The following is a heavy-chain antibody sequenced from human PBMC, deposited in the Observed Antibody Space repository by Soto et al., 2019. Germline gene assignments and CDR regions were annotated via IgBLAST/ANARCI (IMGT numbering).Heavy chain of an antibody. J-gene: IGHJ4*02. CDR1: DFTFSSYP. CDR2: ISSDGGST. CDR3: VNGAGTWTRDY. V-gene: IGHV3-64D*06. Sequence: PGGSLRLPCSASDFTFSSYPMQWVRHAPGEGLEYVSAISSDGGSTYYADAVKGRFTISRDNSRNTLYLQMSSLRAEDTAVYYGVNGAGTWTRDYWRQGTLVTVSS. D-gene: IGHD1-7*01.